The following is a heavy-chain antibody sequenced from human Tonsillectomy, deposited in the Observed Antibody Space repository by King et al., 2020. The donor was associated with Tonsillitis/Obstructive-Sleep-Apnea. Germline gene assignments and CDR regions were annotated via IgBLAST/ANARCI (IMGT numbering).Heavy chain of an antibody. D-gene: IGHD3-22*01. V-gene: IGHV3-23*04. CDR2: ISGSGGST. CDR1: GFTFSSYA. CDR3: AKDLGYYVSRGSQYFQH. Sequence: VQLVESGGGLVQPGGSLRLSCAASGFTFSSYAMSWVRQDPGKGLEWVSAISGSGGSTYYADSVKGRFTISRDNSKNTLYLQMNSLRAEDTAVYYCAKDLGYYVSRGSQYFQHWGQGTLVTVSS. J-gene: IGHJ1*01.